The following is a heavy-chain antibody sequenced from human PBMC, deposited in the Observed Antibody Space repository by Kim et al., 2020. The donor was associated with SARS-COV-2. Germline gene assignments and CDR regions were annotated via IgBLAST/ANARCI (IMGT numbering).Heavy chain of an antibody. Sequence: NDYAISVKSPITINSDTSKNQFSLQLNSVTPEDTAVYYCARRSVDKGTDYWGQGTLVTVSS. CDR2: N. CDR3: ARRSVDKGTDY. D-gene: IGHD3-10*01. V-gene: IGHV6-1*01. J-gene: IGHJ4*02.